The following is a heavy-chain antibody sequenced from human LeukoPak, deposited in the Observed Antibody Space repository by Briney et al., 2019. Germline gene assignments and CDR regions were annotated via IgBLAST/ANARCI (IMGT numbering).Heavy chain of an antibody. CDR2: ISSGGSPI. CDR3: ARGHTGYSHYHMDV. CDR1: GFTFSNYE. J-gene: IGHJ6*03. D-gene: IGHD5-18*01. V-gene: IGHV3-48*03. Sequence: TGGSLRLSCAASGFTFSNYEMNWVRQAPGKGLEGVSYISSGGSPIYYADSVKGRFTISRDNAKNSVYLQMSSLRAEDTAFYYCARGHTGYSHYHMDVWGKGTTVTVSS.